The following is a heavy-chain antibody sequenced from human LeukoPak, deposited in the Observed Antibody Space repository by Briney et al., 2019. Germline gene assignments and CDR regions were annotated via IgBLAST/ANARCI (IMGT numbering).Heavy chain of an antibody. V-gene: IGHV3-48*03. D-gene: IGHD3-10*01. CDR1: GFTFRKYE. CDR2: ISSSGTTI. CDR3: ARKELEVWFDP. J-gene: IGHJ5*02. Sequence: PGGSLRLSCAASGFTFRKYEMNWVRQAPGKGLEWVSYISSSGTTIYYAVSVKGRFTTSRDNAKNSLYLQMDGLRAEDTAVYYCARKELEVWFDPWGQGTLVTVSS.